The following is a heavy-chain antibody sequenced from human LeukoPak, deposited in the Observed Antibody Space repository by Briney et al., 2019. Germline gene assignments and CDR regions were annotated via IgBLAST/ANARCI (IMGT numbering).Heavy chain of an antibody. D-gene: IGHD3-22*01. CDR3: ARDLLGITMIFDY. V-gene: IGHV3-21*01. CDR1: GFTFSSYS. CDR2: ISSSSSYI. J-gene: IGHJ4*02. Sequence: PGGSLRLSCAASGFTFSSYSMNWVRQAPGKGLEWVSSISSSSSYIYYADSVKGRFTISRDNAKNSLYLQMNSLRAEDTAVYYCARDLLGITMIFDYWGQGTLVTVSS.